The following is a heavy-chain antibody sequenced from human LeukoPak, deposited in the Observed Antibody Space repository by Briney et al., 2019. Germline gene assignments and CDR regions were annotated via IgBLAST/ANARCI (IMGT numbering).Heavy chain of an antibody. V-gene: IGHV4-4*07. CDR2: IYTSGST. CDR1: GGSISSYY. J-gene: IGHJ4*02. D-gene: IGHD3-22*01. CDR3: ARYYYDSSGYYYFDY. Sequence: SETLSLTCTVSGGSISSYYWSWIRQPAGKGLEGIGRIYTSGSTNYNPSLKSRVTMSVDTSKNQFSLKLSSVTAADTAVYYCARYYYDSSGYYYFDYWGQGTLVTVSS.